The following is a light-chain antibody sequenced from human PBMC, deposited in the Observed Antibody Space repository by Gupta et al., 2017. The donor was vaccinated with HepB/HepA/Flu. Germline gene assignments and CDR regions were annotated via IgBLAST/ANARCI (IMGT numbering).Light chain of an antibody. J-gene: IGKJ2*04. CDR1: QDISNY. V-gene: IGKV1-33*01. Sequence: DIQMTQSPSSLSASVGDRVTITCQASQDISNYLNWYQQKPGKAPKLLIYDASNLETGVPSRFSGSGSGTDFTFTISSLQPEDIATYYCQQYDNRLPMCSFGQGTKLEIK. CDR3: QQYDNRLPMCS. CDR2: DAS.